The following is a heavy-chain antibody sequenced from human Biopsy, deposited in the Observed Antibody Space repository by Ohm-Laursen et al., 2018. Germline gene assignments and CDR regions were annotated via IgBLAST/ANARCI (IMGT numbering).Heavy chain of an antibody. J-gene: IGHJ5*02. CDR3: ARRYCSSTSCSPPFYSWFDP. CDR1: GGTFSSYA. V-gene: IGHV1-69*01. Sequence: GSSVKVSCKASGGTFSSYAISWVRQAPGQGPEWMGGIIPIFETIDYAPRFQDRVTITADESTRTAYMELSSLKSEDTAVYYCARRYCSSTSCSPPFYSWFDPWDQGTLVTVSS. CDR2: IIPIFETI. D-gene: IGHD2-2*01.